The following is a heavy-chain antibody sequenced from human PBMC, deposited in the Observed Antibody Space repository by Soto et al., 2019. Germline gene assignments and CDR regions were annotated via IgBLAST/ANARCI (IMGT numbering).Heavy chain of an antibody. D-gene: IGHD4-17*01. CDR3: ARDLPLRPPDP. J-gene: IGHJ5*02. CDR1: GFTVSSNY. CDR2: IYSGGST. Sequence: EVQLVESGGGLVQPGGSLRLSCAASGFTVSSNYMSWVRQAPGKGLEWVSVIYSGGSTYYADSVKGRFTISRDNSKNTLYLQMNSLRAEDTAVYYCARDLPLRPPDPWGQGTLVTVSS. V-gene: IGHV3-66*01.